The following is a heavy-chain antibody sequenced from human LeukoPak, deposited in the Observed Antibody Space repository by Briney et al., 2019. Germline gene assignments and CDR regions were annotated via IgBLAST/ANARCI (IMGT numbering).Heavy chain of an antibody. J-gene: IGHJ4*02. V-gene: IGHV3-23*01. CDR3: AKVRACINDVCHGYFDY. CDR2: ISGSGGST. D-gene: IGHD2-8*01. CDR1: GLNFTASA. Sequence: AGGSLRLSCAASGLNFTASAANCARQAPGKGLEWVSTISGSGGSTYYADSVKGRFTISRDNSKNTVYLQMNCLRAEDTAVHYCAKVRACINDVCHGYFDYWGQGTLVTVSS.